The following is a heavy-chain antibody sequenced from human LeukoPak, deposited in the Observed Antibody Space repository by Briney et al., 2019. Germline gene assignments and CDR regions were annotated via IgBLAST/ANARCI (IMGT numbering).Heavy chain of an antibody. D-gene: IGHD1-1*01. V-gene: IGHV3-9*01. CDR1: GFTFDDYA. CDR3: AKAQNDNWFDP. Sequence: GRSLRLSCAASGFTFDDYAMHWVRQAPGKGLEWVSGISWNSGSIGYADSVKGRFTISRDNAKNSLYLQMNSLRAEDTALYYCAKAQNDNWFDPWGQGILVTVSS. J-gene: IGHJ5*02. CDR2: ISWNSGSI.